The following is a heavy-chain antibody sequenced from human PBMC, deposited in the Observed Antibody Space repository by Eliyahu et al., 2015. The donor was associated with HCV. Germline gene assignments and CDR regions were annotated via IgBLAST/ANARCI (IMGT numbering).Heavy chain of an antibody. CDR2: INPKTGAT. D-gene: IGHD3-10*01. Sequence: QVQLVQSGAEVKKPGASVKVSCKASGXTFTDYYMHWVRQAPGQGLEWMGWINPKTGATDYAPKFQGRVTMTRDTSINTAYMDLTSLRSDDTAVYYCGRDPPGGRSPVDVWGQGTTVTVSS. J-gene: IGHJ6*02. CDR1: GXTFTDYY. CDR3: GRDPPGGRSPVDV. V-gene: IGHV1-2*02.